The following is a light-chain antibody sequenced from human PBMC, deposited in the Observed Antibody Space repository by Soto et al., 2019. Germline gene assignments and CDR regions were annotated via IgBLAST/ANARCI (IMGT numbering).Light chain of an antibody. J-gene: IGKJ4*01. CDR2: DAS. CDR1: QSINNY. V-gene: IGKV3-11*01. Sequence: EIVLTQSPVTLSLCPGERATLSCRASQSINNYLAWYQQKPGQPPRLLIYDASNRATAIPVRFSGSGSGTDFTLTISSLEPEDSAVYYCQYRGIWPPGATFGGGTKVEIK. CDR3: QYRGIWPPGAT.